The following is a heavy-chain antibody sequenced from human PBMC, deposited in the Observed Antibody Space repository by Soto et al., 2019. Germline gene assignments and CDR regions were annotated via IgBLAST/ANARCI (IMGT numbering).Heavy chain of an antibody. Sequence: RRLSCAASGFTFSTYAMSWVRQAPGKGLEWVSAISAGGSSTYYADSVKGRFTISRDNSMNALSLQISSLRVEDTAVYYCAHPRGYGVFDAYDFWGQGTMVTVSS. CDR2: ISAGGSST. V-gene: IGHV3-23*01. CDR3: AHPRGYGVFDAYDF. CDR1: GFTFSTYA. D-gene: IGHD4-17*01. J-gene: IGHJ3*01.